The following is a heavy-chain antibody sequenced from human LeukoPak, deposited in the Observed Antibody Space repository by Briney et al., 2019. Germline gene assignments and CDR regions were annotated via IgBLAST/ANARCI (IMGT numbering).Heavy chain of an antibody. CDR3: ARCSYDSSGYYRNWFDP. J-gene: IGHJ5*02. V-gene: IGHV4-31*03. D-gene: IGHD3-22*01. CDR2: IYYSGST. Sequence: SQTLSLTCTVSGGSISSGGYYWSWIRQHPGKGLEWIGYIYYSGSTYYNPSLKSRVAISVDTSKNQFSLKLSSVTAADTAVYYCARCSYDSSGYYRNWFDPWGQGTLVTVSS. CDR1: GGSISSGGYY.